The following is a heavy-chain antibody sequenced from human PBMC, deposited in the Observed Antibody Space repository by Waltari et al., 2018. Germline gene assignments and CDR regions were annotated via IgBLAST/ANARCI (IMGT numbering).Heavy chain of an antibody. CDR2: ISDSGCKT. Sequence: EVQLLESGGGLVQPGGSLRLSCAASGFIFRTYGMNWVRQAQGKGLAGGGGISDSGCKTFYADAGKGRFTISRDNSQKTLYLQMNGLGVDDTAVYFCAKERLTVATESFDSWGQGTLVTVSS. CDR1: GFIFRTYG. J-gene: IGHJ4*02. V-gene: IGHV3-23*01. D-gene: IGHD4-17*01. CDR3: AKERLTVATESFDS.